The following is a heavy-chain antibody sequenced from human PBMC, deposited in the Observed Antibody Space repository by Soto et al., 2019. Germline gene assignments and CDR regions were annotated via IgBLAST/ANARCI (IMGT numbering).Heavy chain of an antibody. V-gene: IGHV3-30-3*01. Sequence: PGGSLRLSCAASGFTFSSYAMHWVRQAPCKGLEWVAVISYDGSNKYYADSVKGRFTISRDNSKNTLYLQMNSLRAEDTAVYYCARDGYCSGGSCYSVPVFDYWGQGTLVTVSS. CDR3: ARDGYCSGGSCYSVPVFDY. CDR1: GFTFSSYA. D-gene: IGHD2-15*01. J-gene: IGHJ4*02. CDR2: ISYDGSNK.